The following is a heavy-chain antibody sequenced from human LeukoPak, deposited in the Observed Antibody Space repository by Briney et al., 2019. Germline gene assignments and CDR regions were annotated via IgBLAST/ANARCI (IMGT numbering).Heavy chain of an antibody. CDR1: GFTFNKYA. V-gene: IGHV3-23*01. CDR2: VSGGGETK. D-gene: IGHD4-17*01. Sequence: GGSVRLACAASGFTFNKYAINWVRQAPGEGRECVSSVSGGGETKCYADSAKDRFTISRDNSKNTLYLQMNSLRAEDTAVYYCARDYADYVGYFFFDYWGQGTLVTVSS. J-gene: IGHJ4*02. CDR3: ARDYADYVGYFFFDY.